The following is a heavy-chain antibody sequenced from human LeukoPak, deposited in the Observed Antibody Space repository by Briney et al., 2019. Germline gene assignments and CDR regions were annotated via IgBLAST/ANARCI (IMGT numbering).Heavy chain of an antibody. CDR3: ARARGRAWFDP. D-gene: IGHD1-26*01. Sequence: SETLSLTCAVYGGSFSGYYWSWIRQPPGKGLEWIGEINHGGSTNYNPSLKSRVTISVDTSKNQFSLKLSSVTAADTAVYYCARARGRAWFDPWGQGTLVTVSS. CDR2: INHGGST. CDR1: GGSFSGYY. J-gene: IGHJ5*02. V-gene: IGHV4-34*01.